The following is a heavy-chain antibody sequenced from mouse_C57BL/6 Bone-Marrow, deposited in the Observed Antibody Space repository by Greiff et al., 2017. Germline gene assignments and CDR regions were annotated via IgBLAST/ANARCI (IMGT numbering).Heavy chain of an antibody. Sequence: VQLQQSGPELVKPGASVKISCKASGYAFSSSWMNWVKQRPGKGLEWIGRIYPGDGDTNYNGKFKGKATLTADKSSSTAYMQLSSLTSEDSAVYFCARSIITTVPFDYWGQGTTLTVSS. J-gene: IGHJ2*01. CDR3: ARSIITTVPFDY. D-gene: IGHD1-1*01. CDR2: IYPGDGDT. V-gene: IGHV1-82*01. CDR1: GYAFSSSW.